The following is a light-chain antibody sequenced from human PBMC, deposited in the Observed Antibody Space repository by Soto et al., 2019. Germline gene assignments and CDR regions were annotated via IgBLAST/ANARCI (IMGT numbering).Light chain of an antibody. CDR2: DAS. Sequence: DIQMTQSPSTLSASVGDRVTITCRASQSISSWLAWYQQKPGKAPKLLIYDASSLESEVASRFSGSGSGKEFTLTISSLQPDDFATYYCQQYNSYTFGQGTKLEIK. CDR1: QSISSW. CDR3: QQYNSYT. V-gene: IGKV1-5*01. J-gene: IGKJ2*01.